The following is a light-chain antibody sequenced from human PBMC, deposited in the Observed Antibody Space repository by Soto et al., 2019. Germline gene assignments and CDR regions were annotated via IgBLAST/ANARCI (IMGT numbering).Light chain of an antibody. CDR3: SSYTSSSTLYV. Sequence: QSVLTQLASVSGSPRQSITISCTGASSDVGSYTYVSWYQQHPGKAPKLMIYEVNNRPSGVSNRFSGSKSGNTASLTISGLQAEDEADYYCSSYTSSSTLYVFGTGTKVTVL. CDR1: SSDVGSYTY. V-gene: IGLV2-14*01. CDR2: EVN. J-gene: IGLJ1*01.